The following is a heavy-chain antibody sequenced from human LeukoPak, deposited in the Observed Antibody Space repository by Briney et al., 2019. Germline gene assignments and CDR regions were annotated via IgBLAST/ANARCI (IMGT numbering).Heavy chain of an antibody. CDR3: ARDLDIVVVPAAPTH. CDR1: GYTFTGYY. J-gene: IGHJ4*02. CDR2: INPNSGGT. V-gene: IGHV1-2*02. Sequence: SVKVSCKASGYTFTGYYMHWVRQAPGQGLEWMGWINPNSGGTNYAQKFQGRVTMTRDTSISTAYMELSRLRSDDTAVYYCARDLDIVVVPAAPTHWGQGTLVTVSS. D-gene: IGHD2-2*03.